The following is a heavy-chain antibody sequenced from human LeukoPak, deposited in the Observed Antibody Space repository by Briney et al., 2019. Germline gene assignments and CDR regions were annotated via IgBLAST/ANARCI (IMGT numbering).Heavy chain of an antibody. Sequence: QTGGSLRLSCAASGFTFSSYAMSWFRQAPGKGLEWVSAISGSGGSTYYADSVKGRFTISRDNSKNTLYLQMNSLRAEDTAVYYCARDVGRDYYYYYMDVWGKGTTVTVSS. CDR3: ARDVGRDYYYYYMDV. V-gene: IGHV3-23*01. J-gene: IGHJ6*03. CDR1: GFTFSSYA. D-gene: IGHD2-15*01. CDR2: ISGSGGST.